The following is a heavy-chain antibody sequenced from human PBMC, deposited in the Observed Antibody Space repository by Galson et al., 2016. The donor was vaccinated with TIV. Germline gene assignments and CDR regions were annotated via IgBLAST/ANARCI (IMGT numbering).Heavy chain of an antibody. J-gene: IGHJ5*02. CDR2: VYDDGNA. CDR3: ARERTPPGPDNDSWFDP. D-gene: IGHD3-16*01. CDR1: GGSIITKSYY. V-gene: IGHV4-39*07. Sequence: LSLTCIVSGGSIITKSYYWGWIRQPPGKGLEWIGMVYDDGNAYYNPSLTSRATLSVDTPRNQFSLKLTSVAAADTAMYYCARERTPPGPDNDSWFDPWGPGILVIVSS.